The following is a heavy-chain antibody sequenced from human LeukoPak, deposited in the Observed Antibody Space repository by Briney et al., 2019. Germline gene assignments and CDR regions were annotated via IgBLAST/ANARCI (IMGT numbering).Heavy chain of an antibody. CDR3: AREGYCSSTSCPGDAFDI. D-gene: IGHD2-2*01. CDR2: MNPNSGNT. V-gene: IGHV1-8*02. CDR1: GYTFTTYD. Sequence: GASVNVSCTASGYTFTTYDIDWVRQAPGQGLEWMGWMNPNSGNTGYSLKFQGRVTMTRNTSISTAYMELSSLRSEDTAVYYCAREGYCSSTSCPGDAFDIWGQGTMVTVSS. J-gene: IGHJ3*02.